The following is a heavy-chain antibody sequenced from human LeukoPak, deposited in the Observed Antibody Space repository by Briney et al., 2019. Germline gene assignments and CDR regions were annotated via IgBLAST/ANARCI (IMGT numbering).Heavy chain of an antibody. Sequence: SETLSLTCTVSGYSISSGYYWGWIRQPPGKGLEWIGSIYHSGSTYYNPSLKSRVTISVDTSKNQFSLKLSSVTAADTAVYYCASPLGTSYYYYMDVWGKGTTVTVSS. CDR1: GYSISSGYY. J-gene: IGHJ6*03. V-gene: IGHV4-38-2*02. CDR3: ASPLGTSYYYYMDV. CDR2: IYHSGST. D-gene: IGHD1-26*01.